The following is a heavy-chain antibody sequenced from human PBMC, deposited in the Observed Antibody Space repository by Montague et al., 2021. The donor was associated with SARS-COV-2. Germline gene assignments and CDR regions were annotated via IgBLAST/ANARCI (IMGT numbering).Heavy chain of an antibody. CDR3: ARRNYCSSSSCYNGGFDN. CDR1: GGSIGTGYYF. J-gene: IGHJ3*02. D-gene: IGHD2-2*01. V-gene: IGHV4-39*01. Sequence: SETLSLTSTVSGGSIGTGYYFWSWIRQSPGKGLEWLGTVFYRGNTYYNPSLKSRVTISVDTSTNQFSLKLTSVTVAETAIYFCARRNYCSSSSCYNGGFDNWGQGAVVTVSS. CDR2: VFYRGNT.